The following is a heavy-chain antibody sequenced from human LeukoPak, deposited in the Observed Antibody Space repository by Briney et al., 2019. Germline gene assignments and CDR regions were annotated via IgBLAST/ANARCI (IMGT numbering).Heavy chain of an antibody. D-gene: IGHD4-23*01. CDR1: GYSFTSYW. CDR3: ASRHITPGERADWFDP. CDR2: IYPGDSDT. Sequence: GESLKISCKGSGYSFTSYWIGWVRQMPGKGLEWMGIIYPGDSDTRYSPSFQGQVTISADKSISTAYLQWSSLKASDTAMYYCASRHITPGERADWFDPWGQGTLVTVSS. J-gene: IGHJ5*02. V-gene: IGHV5-51*01.